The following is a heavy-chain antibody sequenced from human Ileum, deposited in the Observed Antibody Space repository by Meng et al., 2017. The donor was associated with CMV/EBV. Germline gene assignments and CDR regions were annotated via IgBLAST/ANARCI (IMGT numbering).Heavy chain of an antibody. D-gene: IGHD1-14*01. CDR3: ATDPGSY. J-gene: IGHJ4*02. CDR2: INHSGTT. CDR1: GGSFSDHY. V-gene: IGHV4-34*01. Sequence: QGQLQQWGAGLLKPSETLSLTCAVYGGSFSDHYWSWIRQPPGRGLEWVGEINHSGTTNYNPSLKSRVTISVDTSKNQFSLKLTSVTAADTAVYFCATDPGSYWGQGTLVTVSS.